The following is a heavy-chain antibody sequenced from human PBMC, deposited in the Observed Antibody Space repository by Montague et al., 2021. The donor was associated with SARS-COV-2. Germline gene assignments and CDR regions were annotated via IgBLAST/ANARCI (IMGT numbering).Heavy chain of an antibody. CDR1: GYSFTSYW. Sequence: QSGAEVKEPGESLKISRKGSGYSFTSYWIGWVHQMPGKGLEWMGIIYPGDSDTRYSPSFQDQVTISADKSISTAYLQWSSLKASDTAIYYCARVTDYYYDTSGYWDAFDIWGQGTMVTVSS. J-gene: IGHJ3*02. D-gene: IGHD3-22*01. CDR3: ARVTDYYYDTSGYWDAFDI. CDR2: IYPGDSDT. V-gene: IGHV5-51*07.